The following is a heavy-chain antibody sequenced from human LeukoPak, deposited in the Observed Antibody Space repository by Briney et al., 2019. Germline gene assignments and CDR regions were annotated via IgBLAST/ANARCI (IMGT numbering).Heavy chain of an antibody. CDR1: GFTFDDYA. J-gene: IGHJ4*02. CDR3: AKTYGSGSYARVYYFDY. Sequence: PGGSLRLSCAAPGFTFDDYAMHWVRQAPGKGLEWVSGISWNSGSIGYADSVKGRFTISRDNAKNSLYLQMNSLRAEDTALYYCAKTYGSGSYARVYYFDYWGQGTLVTVSS. D-gene: IGHD3-10*01. V-gene: IGHV3-9*01. CDR2: ISWNSGSI.